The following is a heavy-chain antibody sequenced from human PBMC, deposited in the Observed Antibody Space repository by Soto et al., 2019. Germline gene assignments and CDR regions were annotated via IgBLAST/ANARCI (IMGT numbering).Heavy chain of an antibody. Sequence: GGSLRLSCAASGFTVNNYAMSWVRQAPGKGLEWVSAISSSGYSTYYADSVRGRFTISRNNSKNTVYLQMTNLRAEDTDVYYCAKGSVVVAAKFDSWGQGTLVTVSS. CDR3: AKGSVVVAAKFDS. CDR2: ISSSGYST. CDR1: GFTVNNYA. D-gene: IGHD2-21*02. J-gene: IGHJ4*02. V-gene: IGHV3-23*01.